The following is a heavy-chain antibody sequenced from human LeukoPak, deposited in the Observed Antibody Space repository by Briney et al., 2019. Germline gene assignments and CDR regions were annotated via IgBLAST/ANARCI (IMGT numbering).Heavy chain of an antibody. Sequence: ASVKVSCKASGYIFSTYGISWVRQAPGQGLEWMGCISGYNGNTNYAQKLQGRVTMTTDTSTSTAYMELRSLRSDDTAVYYCARGSAYSGYEPFDYWGQGTLVTVSS. J-gene: IGHJ4*02. D-gene: IGHD5-12*01. CDR3: ARGSAYSGYEPFDY. V-gene: IGHV1-18*01. CDR2: ISGYNGNT. CDR1: GYIFSTYG.